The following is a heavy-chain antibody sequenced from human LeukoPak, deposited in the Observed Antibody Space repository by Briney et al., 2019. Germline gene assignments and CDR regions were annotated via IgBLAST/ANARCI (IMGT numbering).Heavy chain of an antibody. CDR1: GGSFSGYY. V-gene: IGHV4-34*01. Sequence: PSETLSLTCAVYGGSFSGYYWSWIRQPPGKGLEWIGEINHSGSTNYNPSLKSRVTISVDTSKNQFSLKLSSVTAADTAVYYCARGVRKNDSSGYRLRYIDYWGQGTLVTVSS. CDR3: ARGVRKNDSSGYRLRYIDY. CDR2: INHSGST. D-gene: IGHD3-22*01. J-gene: IGHJ4*02.